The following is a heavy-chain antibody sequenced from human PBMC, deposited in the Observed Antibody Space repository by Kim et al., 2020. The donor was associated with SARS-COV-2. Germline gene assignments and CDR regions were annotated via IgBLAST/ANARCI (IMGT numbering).Heavy chain of an antibody. D-gene: IGHD6-6*01. CDR3: ARGRLAARLRYMNV. CDR1: GGSVSSYY. J-gene: IGHJ6*03. Sequence: SETLSLTCTVSGGSVSSYYWSLIRQPPGKGLEWIGYIYDSGRTNYHPSLKRRVTISLDTSKNQVSLKLSSVTAADSAFYFCARGRLAARLRYMNVWGKGTQVTVSS. CDR2: IYDSGRT. V-gene: IGHV4-59*02.